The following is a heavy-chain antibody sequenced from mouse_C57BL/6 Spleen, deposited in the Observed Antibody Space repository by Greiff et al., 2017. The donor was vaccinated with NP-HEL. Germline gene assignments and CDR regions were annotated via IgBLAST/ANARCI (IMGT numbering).Heavy chain of an antibody. CDR3: ARNYCFDY. CDR1: GFTFSDYG. Sequence: EVKLMESGGGLVKPGGSLKLSCAASGFTFSDYGMPWVRPAPEKGLEWVAYISSGSSTIYYADTVKGRFTISRDNAKNTLFLQMTSLRSEDTAMYYCARNYCFDYWGQGTTRTVSS. CDR2: ISSGSSTI. V-gene: IGHV5-17*01. J-gene: IGHJ2*01.